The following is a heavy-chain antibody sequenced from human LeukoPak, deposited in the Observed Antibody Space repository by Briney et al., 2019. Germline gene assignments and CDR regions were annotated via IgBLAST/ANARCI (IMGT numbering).Heavy chain of an antibody. J-gene: IGHJ4*02. D-gene: IGHD5-18*01. CDR3: ARDGDTTMVPIDY. CDR2: IDADGSST. V-gene: IGHV3-74*01. Sequence: GGSLRLSCAASGFTFSFYGMSWVRQAPGKGLVWVSRIDADGSSTKYADSVKGRFTISRDNAKNTLYLQMDSLRAEDTAVYYCARDGDTTMVPIDYWGQGTLVTVSS. CDR1: GFTFSFYG.